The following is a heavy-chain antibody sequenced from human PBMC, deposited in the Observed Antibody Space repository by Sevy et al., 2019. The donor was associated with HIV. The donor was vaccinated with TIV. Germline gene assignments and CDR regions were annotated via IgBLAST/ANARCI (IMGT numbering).Heavy chain of an antibody. CDR2: ISGSGSSS. J-gene: IGHJ5*02. D-gene: IGHD3-10*01. V-gene: IGHV3-23*01. Sequence: GGFLRLSCVGSGFTFADYPMTWVRQAPGKGPEWVSSISGSGSSSKNADSVKGRFTISTDNSKNTPYLQMNSLRAEDTAVYFCTKKSYGSRTYTWFDPWGQGTLVTVSS. CDR3: TKKSYGSRTYTWFDP. CDR1: GFTFADYP.